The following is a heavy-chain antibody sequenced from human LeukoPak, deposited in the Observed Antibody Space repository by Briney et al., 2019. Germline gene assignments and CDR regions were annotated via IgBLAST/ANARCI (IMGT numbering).Heavy chain of an antibody. D-gene: IGHD3-3*01. Sequence: GASVKVSCKASGYTFTSYGISWVRQAPGQGLEWMGWISAYNGNTNYAQKLQGRVTMTTDASTSTAYMELRSLRSDDTAVYHCARDRPYYDFWSGGLGYYYYGMDVWGQGTTVTVSS. CDR2: ISAYNGNT. CDR3: ARDRPYYDFWSGGLGYYYYGMDV. CDR1: GYTFTSYG. J-gene: IGHJ6*02. V-gene: IGHV1-18*01.